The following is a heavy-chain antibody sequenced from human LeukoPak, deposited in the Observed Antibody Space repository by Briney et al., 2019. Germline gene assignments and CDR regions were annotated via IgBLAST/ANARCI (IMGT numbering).Heavy chain of an antibody. J-gene: IGHJ2*01. CDR2: IYHSGST. CDR3: ARVGFYGSGSYYNPLYWYFDL. Sequence: SETLSLTYAVSGGSISSGGYSWSWIRQPPGKGLEWIGYIYHSGSTYYNPSLKSRVTISVDRSKNQFSLKLSSVTAADMAVYYCARVGFYGSGSYYNPLYWYFDLWGRGTLVTVSS. D-gene: IGHD3-10*01. V-gene: IGHV4-30-2*01. CDR1: GGSISSGGYS.